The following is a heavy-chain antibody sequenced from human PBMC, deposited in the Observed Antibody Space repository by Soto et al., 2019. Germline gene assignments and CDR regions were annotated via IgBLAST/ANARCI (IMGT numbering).Heavy chain of an antibody. CDR1: GYSFTNYG. D-gene: IGHD5-18*01. CDR2: ISLNNGDT. Sequence: QVQLVQSGAEVRKPGASVKVSCTASGYSFTNYGITWVRQAPGQGLEWMGWISLNNGDTKYAQKVQGRVTMTTDTSTSTGYMELWNLSYDDTAVYYCARAYSYGSHWCFDLWGRGTLVTVSS. J-gene: IGHJ2*01. V-gene: IGHV1-18*04. CDR3: ARAYSYGSHWCFDL.